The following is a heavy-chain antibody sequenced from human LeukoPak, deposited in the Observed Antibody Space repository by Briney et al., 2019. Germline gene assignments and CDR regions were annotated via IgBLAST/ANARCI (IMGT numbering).Heavy chain of an antibody. Sequence: GGSLRLSCAASGFTFSSYAMSWVRQAPGKGLEWISYISNSGSTIYYADSVKGRFTISRDNAKNSLYLQMNSLGAEDTAVYYCARSADRSGYFREITLYYFDYWGQGTLVTVSS. CDR2: ISNSGSTI. CDR1: GFTFSSYA. V-gene: IGHV3-48*04. J-gene: IGHJ4*02. D-gene: IGHD3-22*01. CDR3: ARSADRSGYFREITLYYFDY.